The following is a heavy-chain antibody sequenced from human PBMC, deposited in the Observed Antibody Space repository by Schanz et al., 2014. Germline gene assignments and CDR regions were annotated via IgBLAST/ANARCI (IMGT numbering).Heavy chain of an antibody. CDR1: GFTFSTYA. CDR3: ARDHQWLARYYMDV. D-gene: IGHD6-19*01. Sequence: EVQLLESGGALVQPGGSLRLSCSASGFTFSTYAMSWVRQTPGKGLEWVSTLSGSGAGTFYADSVKGRFTISRDNSENTLYLQMNSLRAEDTAVYYCARDHQWLARYYMDVWGKGTTVTVSS. CDR2: LSGSGAGT. J-gene: IGHJ6*03. V-gene: IGHV3-23*01.